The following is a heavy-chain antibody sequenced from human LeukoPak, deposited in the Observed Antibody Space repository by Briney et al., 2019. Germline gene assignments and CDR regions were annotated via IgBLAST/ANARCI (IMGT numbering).Heavy chain of an antibody. CDR3: ARAVAENWFDP. Sequence: GGSLRLSCAASGFTFDDYGMSWVRQAPGKGLEWVANIKLDGSDKYYVDSVKGRFTISRDNAKNSLYLQMNSLRAEDTAVYYCARAVAENWFDPWGQGTLVTVSS. CDR1: GFTFDDYG. D-gene: IGHD6-19*01. J-gene: IGHJ5*02. V-gene: IGHV3-7*01. CDR2: IKLDGSDK.